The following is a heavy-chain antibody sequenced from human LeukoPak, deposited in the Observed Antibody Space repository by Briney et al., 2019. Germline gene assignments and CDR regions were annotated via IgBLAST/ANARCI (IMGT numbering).Heavy chain of an antibody. CDR1: GFTFSTYA. J-gene: IGHJ4*02. V-gene: IGHV3-23*01. CDR2: ISGSGGST. D-gene: IGHD4-23*01. CDR3: ATDRRTVAASSLDY. Sequence: GGSLRLSCSASGFTFSTYAMSWVRQAPGKGLEWVSAISGSGGSTYYADSVKGRFTISRDNPKKTLYLQMNSLRADDTAVYYCATDRRTVAASSLDYWGQGTLVTVSS.